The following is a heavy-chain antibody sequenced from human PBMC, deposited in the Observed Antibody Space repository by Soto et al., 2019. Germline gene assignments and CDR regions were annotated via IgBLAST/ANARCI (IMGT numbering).Heavy chain of an antibody. CDR2: ISAYNGNT. J-gene: IGHJ4*02. D-gene: IGHD2-2*01. V-gene: IGHV1-18*01. CDR3: ARDFLSADHQGVGYFDY. CDR1: GYTFTSYG. Sequence: ASVKVSCKASGYTFTSYGISWVRQAPGQGLEWMGWISAYNGNTNYAQKLQGGVTMTTDTSTSTAYMELRSLRSDDTAVYYCARDFLSADHQGVGYFDYWGQGTLVTVSS.